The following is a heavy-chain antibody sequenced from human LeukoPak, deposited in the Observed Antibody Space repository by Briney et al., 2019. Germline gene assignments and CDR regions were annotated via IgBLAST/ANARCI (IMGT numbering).Heavy chain of an antibody. J-gene: IGHJ6*04. CDR1: GFTFSRYA. D-gene: IGHD3-10*01. CDR2: FSGSGGST. V-gene: IGHV3-23*01. CDR3: AKEGDYGSGSYYYYGMDV. Sequence: GGSLRLSCAASGFTFSRYAMSWVRQAPGKGLQWVSAFSGSGGSTYYADSVKGRFTISRDNSKNTLYLQMNSLRAEDTAVYYCAKEGDYGSGSYYYYGMDVWGKGTTVTVSS.